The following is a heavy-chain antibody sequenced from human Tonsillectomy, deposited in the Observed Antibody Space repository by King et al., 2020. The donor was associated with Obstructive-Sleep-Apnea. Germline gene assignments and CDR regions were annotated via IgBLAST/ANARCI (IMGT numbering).Heavy chain of an antibody. J-gene: IGHJ4*02. CDR1: GFTFSSYA. Sequence: VQLVESGGGVVQPGRSLRLSCAASGFTFSSYAMHWVRQAPGKGLEWVAVISYDGSNKYYADSVKGRFTISRDNSKNTLYLQMNSLRAEDTAVYYCARDYPRRAITMIAECYWGQGTLVTVSS. V-gene: IGHV3-30*04. CDR2: ISYDGSNK. CDR3: ARDYPRRAITMIAECY. D-gene: IGHD3-22*01.